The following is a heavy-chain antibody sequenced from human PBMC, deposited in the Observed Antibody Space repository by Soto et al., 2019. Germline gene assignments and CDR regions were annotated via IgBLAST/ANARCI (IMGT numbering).Heavy chain of an antibody. CDR3: ARDVFPPYCSGGSCHDRGFAP. J-gene: IGHJ5*02. CDR2: ISSSGSTI. Sequence: GGSLRLSCAASGFTFSDFNMSWIRQAPGKGLEWVSYISSSGSTIYYADSVKGRFTISRDNAKNSLYLQMNSLRAEDTAVYYCARDVFPPYCSGGSCHDRGFAPWGQGTLVTVSS. D-gene: IGHD2-15*01. CDR1: GFTFSDFN. V-gene: IGHV3-11*01.